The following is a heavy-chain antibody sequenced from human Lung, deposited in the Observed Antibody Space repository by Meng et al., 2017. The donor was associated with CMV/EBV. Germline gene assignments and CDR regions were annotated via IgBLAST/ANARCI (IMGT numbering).Heavy chain of an antibody. CDR2: IYYSGST. Sequence: QVQRQESGPGLVKPSQNLSLTCTVSGGSISSGGFYWSWIRQHPGKGLEWIGYIYYSGSTYYNPSLRSRVAISIDTSKNQFSLKLTSVTAADTAVYFCARTNYGDYNWFDPWGQGTLVTVSS. V-gene: IGHV4-31*03. D-gene: IGHD4-17*01. CDR3: ARTNYGDYNWFDP. CDR1: GGSISSGGFY. J-gene: IGHJ5*02.